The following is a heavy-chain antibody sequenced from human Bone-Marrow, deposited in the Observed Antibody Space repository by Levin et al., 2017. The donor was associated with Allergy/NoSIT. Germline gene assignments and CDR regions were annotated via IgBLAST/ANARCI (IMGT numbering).Heavy chain of an antibody. V-gene: IGHV5-51*01. J-gene: IGHJ4*02. D-gene: IGHD2-2*02. Sequence: ASVKVSCQSPTYSFSAHWIGWVRQMPGKGLEWMGIIHPGISETRYSPSFHGQVTISADKSTSTAFLQWSSLKASDTAIYYCARHPSISTSDTLFDYWGQGTLVTVSS. CDR3: ARHPSISTSDTLFDY. CDR2: IHPGISET. CDR1: TYSFSAHW.